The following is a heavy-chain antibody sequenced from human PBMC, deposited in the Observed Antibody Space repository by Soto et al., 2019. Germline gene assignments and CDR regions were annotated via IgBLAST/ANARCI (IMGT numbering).Heavy chain of an antibody. CDR1: GYTFNSHG. V-gene: IGHV1-18*01. D-gene: IGHD3-16*02. J-gene: IGHJ3*02. CDR2: ISVYDGNT. Sequence: QGQLVQSGAEVKKPGASVNVSCKASGYTFNSHGISWVRQAPGQGLEWMGWISVYDGNTNYAQNFQGRVTMTTDTLTSTAYMELRSLRSDDTAVYYCARPDYHNTGSGAFDIWGQGTMVTVSS. CDR3: ARPDYHNTGSGAFDI.